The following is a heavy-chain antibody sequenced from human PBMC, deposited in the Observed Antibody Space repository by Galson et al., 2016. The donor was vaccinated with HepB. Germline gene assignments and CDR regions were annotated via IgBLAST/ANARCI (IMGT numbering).Heavy chain of an antibody. D-gene: IGHD3-10*01. CDR3: ARGLSGYYGSGTYYTDEGAFDI. Sequence: SLRLSCAASGFTVSSIYMSWVRQAPGKGLEWVSTIYSGGTTYYTESVKGRFTISRDNSKNTLYLQMNSLRAEDTAVYYCARGLSGYYGSGTYYTDEGAFDIWGQGTMVTVSS. CDR2: IYSGGTT. V-gene: IGHV3-66*01. J-gene: IGHJ3*02. CDR1: GFTVSSIY.